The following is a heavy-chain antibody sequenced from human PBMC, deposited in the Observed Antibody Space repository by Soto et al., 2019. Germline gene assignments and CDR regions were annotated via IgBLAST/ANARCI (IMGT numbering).Heavy chain of an antibody. J-gene: IGHJ4*02. CDR1: GYTFTGYY. V-gene: IGHV1-2*02. CDR3: ARAGIAVAGNFDY. Sequence: SVKVSFRASGYTFTGYYMHWVRQAPGQGLEWMGWINPNSGGTNYAQKFQGRVTMTRDTSISTAYMELSRLRSDDTAVYYCARAGIAVAGNFDYWGQGTLVTV. CDR2: INPNSGGT. D-gene: IGHD6-19*01.